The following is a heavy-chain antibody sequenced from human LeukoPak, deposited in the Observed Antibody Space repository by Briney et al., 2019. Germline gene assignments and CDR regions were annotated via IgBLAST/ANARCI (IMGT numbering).Heavy chain of an antibody. Sequence: SVKVSCKSSGGTFISYTISWVRQAPGQGREWMGRIIPILGIAHYAQKFQGRVTLTPDTTPSTAYMELSSLRSEDTAVYHCASYQSSTNCDSWGQGTLVTVSS. CDR1: GGTFISYT. CDR2: IIPILGIA. CDR3: ASYQSSTNCDS. D-gene: IGHD2-2*01. J-gene: IGHJ4*02. V-gene: IGHV1-69*02.